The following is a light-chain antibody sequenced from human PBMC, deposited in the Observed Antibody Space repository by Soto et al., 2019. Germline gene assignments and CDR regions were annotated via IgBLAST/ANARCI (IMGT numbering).Light chain of an antibody. CDR3: QQRSNCPSLT. Sequence: EFVMPQSXATMSVSPGDXXXXXXXXSQSFSTSNLAWYQQNSXQTPGVLVSVASTXARGIPDRFSGSGSEKDFTLTISSLQPEDSAVYYCQQRSNCPSLTFGQGTRLEI. V-gene: IGKV3D-20*02. CDR1: QSFSTSN. J-gene: IGKJ5*01. CDR2: VAS.